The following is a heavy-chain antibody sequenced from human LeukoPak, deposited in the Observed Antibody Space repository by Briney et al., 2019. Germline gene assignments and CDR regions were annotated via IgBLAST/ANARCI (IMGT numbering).Heavy chain of an antibody. CDR1: GYTFSSYG. Sequence: PWASVSVSCKASGYTFSSYGISWVRQAPGQGLEWMGWISAYNGNTNYAQKLQGRVTMTTDTSTSTAYMELRSLRSDDTAVYYCARAGGLGYCSSTSCYHEAVAIDYWGQGTLVTVSS. V-gene: IGHV1-18*01. D-gene: IGHD2-2*01. J-gene: IGHJ4*02. CDR3: ARAGGLGYCSSTSCYHEAVAIDY. CDR2: ISAYNGNT.